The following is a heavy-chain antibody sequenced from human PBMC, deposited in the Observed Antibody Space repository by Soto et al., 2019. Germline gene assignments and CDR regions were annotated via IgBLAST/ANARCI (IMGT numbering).Heavy chain of an antibody. Sequence: GGSLRLSCAASGFTFASYWIHWVRQVPGKGLLWMSRIKGDETTSGYADSVKGRFTISRDNAKNTVYLQMNSLRAEDTALYYCVRGAFHSYYLDYWGRGTLVTVSS. CDR3: VRGAFHSYYLDY. J-gene: IGHJ4*02. CDR2: IKGDETTS. D-gene: IGHD3-3*02. CDR1: GFTFASYW. V-gene: IGHV3-74*01.